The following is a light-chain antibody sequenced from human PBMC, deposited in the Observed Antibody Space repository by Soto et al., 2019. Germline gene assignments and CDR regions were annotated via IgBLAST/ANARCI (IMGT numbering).Light chain of an antibody. V-gene: IGKV3-20*01. CDR2: GAS. CDR1: QSVDINF. Sequence: EIVLTQSPGTLSLSPGERATLSCKSSQSVDINFLAWYQQKRGQPPRLLIYGASSRATGIPDRFSGSGSGTDFTLTITRLEPEDCAVYYCQHFGGSSLTFGGGTNIEI. CDR3: QHFGGSSLT. J-gene: IGKJ4*01.